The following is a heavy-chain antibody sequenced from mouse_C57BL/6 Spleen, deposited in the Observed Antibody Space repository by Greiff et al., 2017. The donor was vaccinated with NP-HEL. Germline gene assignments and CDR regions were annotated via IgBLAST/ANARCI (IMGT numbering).Heavy chain of an antibody. J-gene: IGHJ3*01. Sequence: EVQLQQSGPELVKPEASVKISCKASGYTFTDYYMNWVKQSHGKSLEWIGDINPNNGGTSYNQKFKGKDTLTVDKSSSTAYMELRSLTSEYSAVYYCARDSSGYVNWGKGTLVTVSA. CDR2: INPNNGGT. D-gene: IGHD3-2*02. CDR1: GYTFTDYY. CDR3: ARDSSGYVN. V-gene: IGHV1-26*01.